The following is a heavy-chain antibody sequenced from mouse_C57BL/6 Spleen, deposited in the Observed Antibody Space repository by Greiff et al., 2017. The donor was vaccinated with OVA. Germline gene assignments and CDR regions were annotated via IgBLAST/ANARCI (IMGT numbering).Heavy chain of an antibody. D-gene: IGHD2-4*01. CDR3: ARQDYDGFDY. Sequence: DVHLVESGGDLVKPGGSLKLSCAASGFTFSSYGMSWVRQTPDKRLEWVATISSGGSYTYYPDSVKGRFTISRDNAKNTLYLQMSSLKSEDTAMYYCARQDYDGFDYWGQGTTLTVSS. CDR1: GFTFSSYG. V-gene: IGHV5-6*01. CDR2: ISSGGSYT. J-gene: IGHJ2*01.